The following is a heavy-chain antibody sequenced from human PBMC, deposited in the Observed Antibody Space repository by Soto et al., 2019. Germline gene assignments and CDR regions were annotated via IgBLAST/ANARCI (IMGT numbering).Heavy chain of an antibody. V-gene: IGHV1-8*01. Sequence: QVQLVQSGAEVKKPGASVKVSCKASGYTFTSSAINWVLQATGQGLEWMGWIIPNSGNTGYAQKFQGRVTMTNNTSTSEAYMELSSLRSYDTAVDNCARFRNGSGDRHCGQGILVTVAS. CDR1: GYTFTSSA. J-gene: IGHJ4*02. CDR3: ARFRNGSGDRH. CDR2: IIPNSGNT. D-gene: IGHD4-17*01.